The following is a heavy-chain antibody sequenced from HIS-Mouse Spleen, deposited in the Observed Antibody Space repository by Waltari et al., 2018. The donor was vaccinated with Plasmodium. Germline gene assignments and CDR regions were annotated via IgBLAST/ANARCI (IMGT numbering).Heavy chain of an antibody. Sequence: EVQLVQSGGGLVQPGGSLRLSCAASGCTFRRYWMSWVRQAPGKGMEWVANIKQEGSEKYYVDSVKGRFTISRDNAKNSLYLQMNSLRAEDTAVYYCASSWYWYSDLWGRGTLVTVSS. D-gene: IGHD6-13*01. CDR1: GCTFRRYW. J-gene: IGHJ2*01. V-gene: IGHV3-7*01. CDR2: IKQEGSEK. CDR3: ASSWYWYSDL.